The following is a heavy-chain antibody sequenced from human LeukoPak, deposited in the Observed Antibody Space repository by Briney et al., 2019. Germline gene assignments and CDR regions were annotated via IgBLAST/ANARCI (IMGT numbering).Heavy chain of an antibody. V-gene: IGHV4-4*07. D-gene: IGHD2-2*01. CDR3: ARESKRSSTSWYAFDI. J-gene: IGHJ3*02. CDR2: IYTSGST. CDR1: GGSLSSYY. Sequence: SETLSLTCTVSGGSLSSYYWSWIRQPAGKGLEWIGRIYTSGSTNYNPSLKSRVTMSVDTSKNQFSLKLSSVTAADTAVYYCARESKRSSTSWYAFDIWGQGTMVTVSS.